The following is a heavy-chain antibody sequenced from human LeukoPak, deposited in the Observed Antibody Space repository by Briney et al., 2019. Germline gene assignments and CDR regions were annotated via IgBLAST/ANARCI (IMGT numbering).Heavy chain of an antibody. D-gene: IGHD3-9*01. CDR3: AKAEGYDILTGLDY. Sequence: PGGSLRLSCAASGFTFSSYGMHWVRQAPGKGLEWVAVMSYDGSNKYCADSVKGRFTISRDNSKNTLYLQMNSLRTEDTAVYYCAKAEGYDILTGLDYWGQGTLVTVSS. J-gene: IGHJ4*02. CDR2: MSYDGSNK. V-gene: IGHV3-30*18. CDR1: GFTFSSYG.